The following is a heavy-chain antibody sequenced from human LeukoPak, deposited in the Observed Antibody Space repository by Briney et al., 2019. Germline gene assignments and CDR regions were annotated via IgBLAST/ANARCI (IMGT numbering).Heavy chain of an antibody. CDR1: GYSISSGYY. D-gene: IGHD5-18*01. V-gene: IGHV4-38-2*02. CDR3: ARDSQLRGYSYGPEVSNWFDP. J-gene: IGHJ5*02. Sequence: PSETLSLSCTVSGYSISSGYYWGWIRQPPGKGLEWIGSIYHSGSTYYNPSLKSRVTISVDTSKNQFSLKLSSVTAADTAVYYCARDSQLRGYSYGPEVSNWFDPWGQGTLVTVSS. CDR2: IYHSGST.